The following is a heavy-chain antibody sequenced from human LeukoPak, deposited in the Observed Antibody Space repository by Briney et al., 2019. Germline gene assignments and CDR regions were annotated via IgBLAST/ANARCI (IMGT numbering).Heavy chain of an antibody. CDR2: IYYSGST. CDR3: ARGDITIFGAPYGMDV. Sequence: SETLSLTCTVSGGSISSGGYYWSWIRQHPGKGLEWVGYIYYSGSTNYNPSLKSRVTISVDTSKNQFSLKLSSVTAADTAVYYCARGDITIFGAPYGMDVWGQGTTVTVSS. D-gene: IGHD3-3*01. V-gene: IGHV4-61*08. J-gene: IGHJ6*02. CDR1: GGSISSGGYY.